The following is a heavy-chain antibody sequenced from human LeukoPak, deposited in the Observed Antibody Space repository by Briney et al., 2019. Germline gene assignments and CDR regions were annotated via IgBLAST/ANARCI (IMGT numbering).Heavy chain of an antibody. D-gene: IGHD3-22*01. CDR3: ARAGRGRGYYYDTTSKYYFDY. V-gene: IGHV1-46*01. J-gene: IGHJ4*02. CDR1: GYTFTSYY. Sequence: GASVKVSCKASGYTFTSYYMYWVRQAPGQGLECMGIINPSGGSTSYAQKFQGRVTMTRDMSTSTVYMELSSLRSEDTAVYYCARAGRGRGYYYDTTSKYYFDYWGQGTLVTVSS. CDR2: INPSGGST.